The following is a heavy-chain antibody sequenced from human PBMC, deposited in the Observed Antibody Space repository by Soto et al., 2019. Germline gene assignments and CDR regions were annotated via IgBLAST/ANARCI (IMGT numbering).Heavy chain of an antibody. CDR3: ARSLSPIVVVPAARAAGMDV. V-gene: IGHV1-2*02. CDR1: GYTFTGYY. CDR2: INPNSGGT. D-gene: IGHD2-2*01. J-gene: IGHJ6*02. Sequence: ASVKVSCKASGYTFTGYYMHWVRQAPGQGLEWMGWINPNSGGTSYAQKFQGRVTMTRDTSISTAYMELSRLRSDDTAVYYCARSLSPIVVVPAARAAGMDVWGQGTTVTVSS.